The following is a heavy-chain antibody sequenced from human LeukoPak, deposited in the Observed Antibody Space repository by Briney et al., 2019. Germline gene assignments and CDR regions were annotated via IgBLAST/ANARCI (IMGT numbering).Heavy chain of an antibody. J-gene: IGHJ4*02. D-gene: IGHD1-26*01. V-gene: IGHV3-30-3*02. CDR2: IWHDGSNK. Sequence: PGGSLRLSCAASGFSFSDYAMHWVRQAPGKGLEWVAVIWHDGSNKYYADSVQGRFTISRDNSKSTLYLQMNSLRAEDTAVYHSAKDRRGSYSYDYWGQGTLVTVSS. CDR1: GFSFSDYA. CDR3: AKDRRGSYSYDY.